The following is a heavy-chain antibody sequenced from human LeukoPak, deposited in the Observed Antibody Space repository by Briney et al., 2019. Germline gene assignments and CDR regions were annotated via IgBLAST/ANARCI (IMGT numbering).Heavy chain of an antibody. CDR3: ARGGVWFGELLGVFDI. D-gene: IGHD3-10*01. CDR2: IYQTGST. J-gene: IGHJ3*02. V-gene: IGHV4-4*02. Sequence: SETLSLTCAVSGGSISSRNWWSWVRQPPGKGLEWIWEIYQTGSTNYNPSLKSRVTISVDKSKNQFSLKLSSVTAADTAIYYCARGGVWFGELLGVFDIWGQGTMVTVSS. CDR1: GGSISSRNW.